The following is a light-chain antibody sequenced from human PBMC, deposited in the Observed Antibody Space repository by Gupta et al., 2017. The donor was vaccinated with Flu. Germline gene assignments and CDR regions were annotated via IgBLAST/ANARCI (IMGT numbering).Light chain of an antibody. CDR1: HSLLYSPTNKNY. Sequence: DFVMTQSPDSLAVSLGDRATISCKSSHSLLYSPTNKNYLAWYQQKPGQPPRLLIYWASTRESGVADRFSGSESGTDFTLTISSLQAEDVAVYYCQQYLHTPRTFGQGTKVEIK. CDR3: QQYLHTPRT. CDR2: WAS. J-gene: IGKJ1*01. V-gene: IGKV4-1*01.